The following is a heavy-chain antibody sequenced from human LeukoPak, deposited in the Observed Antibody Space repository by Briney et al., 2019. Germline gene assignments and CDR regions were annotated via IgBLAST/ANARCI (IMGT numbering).Heavy chain of an antibody. CDR2: ISYDGSYK. V-gene: IGHV3-30*18. D-gene: IGHD3-10*01. Sequence: GGSLRLSCAASGFAFSSYGMHWVRQAPGKGLEWVAVISYDGSYKDYVDSVKGRFTVSRDNSKNTLYLQMNSLRAEDTAVYYCAKDLDVVRGAPIDYWGQGTLSPSPQ. CDR3: AKDLDVVRGAPIDY. J-gene: IGHJ4*02. CDR1: GFAFSSYG.